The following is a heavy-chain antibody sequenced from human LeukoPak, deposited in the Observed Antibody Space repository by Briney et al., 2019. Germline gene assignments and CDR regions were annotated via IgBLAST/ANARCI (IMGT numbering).Heavy chain of an antibody. CDR1: GFTFSSYS. V-gene: IGHV3-48*02. J-gene: IGHJ3*02. CDR3: ALGVTTVNAFDI. D-gene: IGHD4-17*01. CDR2: ISSSSSTI. Sequence: GGSLRLSCAASGFTFSSYSMNWVRQAPGKGLEWVSYISSSSSTIYYADSVKGRFTISRDNAKNSLYLQMNSLRDEYTAVYYCALGVTTVNAFDIWGQGKMVTVSS.